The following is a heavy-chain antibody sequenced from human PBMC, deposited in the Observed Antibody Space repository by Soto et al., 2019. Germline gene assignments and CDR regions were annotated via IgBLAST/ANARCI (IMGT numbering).Heavy chain of an antibody. CDR1: GGTFSSYA. D-gene: IGHD2-15*01. CDR3: ASSGYCSGGRCSYPQHYYYGMDV. CDR2: IIPIFGTA. J-gene: IGHJ6*02. Sequence: QVQLVQSGAEVKKPGSSVKVSCRASGGTFSSYAISWVRQAPGQGLEWMGGIIPIFGTADYAQKFQGRVTITADESTSTAYMELSSLRSEDTAVYYCASSGYCSGGRCSYPQHYYYGMDVWGQGTTVTVSS. V-gene: IGHV1-69*12.